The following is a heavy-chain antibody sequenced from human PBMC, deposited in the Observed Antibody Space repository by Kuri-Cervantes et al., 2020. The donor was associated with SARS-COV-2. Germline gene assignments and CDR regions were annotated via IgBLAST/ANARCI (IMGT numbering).Heavy chain of an antibody. J-gene: IGHJ4*02. V-gene: IGHV1-46*01. D-gene: IGHD4-17*01. Sequence: ASVKVSCKASGYTSTGYYMHWVRQAPGQGLEWMGIINPSGGSTSYAQKFQGRVTMTRDTSTSTVYMELSSLRSEDTAVYYCARSPSNGDYDGWFDYWGQGTLVTVSS. CDR3: ARSPSNGDYDGWFDY. CDR1: GYTSTGYY. CDR2: INPSGGST.